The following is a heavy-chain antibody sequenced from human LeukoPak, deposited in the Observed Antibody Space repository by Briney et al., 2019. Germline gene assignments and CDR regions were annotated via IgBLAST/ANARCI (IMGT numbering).Heavy chain of an antibody. CDR2: IKEDGSAK. CDR1: GFTFNKYW. CDR3: ARGAISDYGDYVDAFDV. J-gene: IGHJ3*01. D-gene: IGHD4-17*01. V-gene: IGHV3-7*01. Sequence: GGSLRLSCAASGFTFNKYWMSWVRQAPGKGLQWVANIKEDGSAKFYVDSVKGRFTVSRDNTKNSLYLQMNSLRVEDTAVYYCARGAISDYGDYVDAFDVWGQGTLVTVSS.